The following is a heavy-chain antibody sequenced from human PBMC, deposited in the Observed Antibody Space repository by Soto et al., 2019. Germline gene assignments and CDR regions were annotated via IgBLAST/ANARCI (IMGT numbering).Heavy chain of an antibody. J-gene: IGHJ6*03. CDR3: TSRGEELVVEHYYYYMDV. CDR1: GFTFSGSA. D-gene: IGHD2-15*01. Sequence: GGSLRLSCAASGFTFSGSAMHWVRQASGKGLEWVGRIRSKANSYATAYAASVKGRFTISRDDSKNTAYLQMNSLKTEDTAVYYCTSRGEELVVEHYYYYMDVWGKGTTVTVSS. V-gene: IGHV3-73*01. CDR2: IRSKANSYAT.